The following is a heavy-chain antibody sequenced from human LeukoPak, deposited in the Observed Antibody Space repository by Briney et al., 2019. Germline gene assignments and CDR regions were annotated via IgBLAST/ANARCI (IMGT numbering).Heavy chain of an antibody. D-gene: IGHD6-13*01. V-gene: IGHV4-4*07. CDR2: IYTSGST. Sequence: PSETLSLTCTVSGGSISSYYWSWIRQPAGKGLEWTGRIYTSGSTNYNPSLKSRVTMSVDTSKNQFSLKLSSVTAADTAVYYCARMSIIAAAGTYYFDYWGQGTLVTVSS. J-gene: IGHJ4*02. CDR3: ARMSIIAAAGTYYFDY. CDR1: GGSISSYY.